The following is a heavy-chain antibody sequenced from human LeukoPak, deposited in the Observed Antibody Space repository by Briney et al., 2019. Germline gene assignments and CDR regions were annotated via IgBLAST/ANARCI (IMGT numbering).Heavy chain of an antibody. CDR3: ARDNPANYFDP. V-gene: IGHV4-59*01. CDR1: GAPITTYC. J-gene: IGHJ5*02. Sequence: SETLSLTCSVSGAPITTYCWSWIRQSPAKGLEWIGYIYYNGGTNYNPSLKSRVAISIDASKNQFSLRLTSVTAADTAVYYCARDNPANYFDPWGQGTLVTVSS. CDR2: IYYNGGT. D-gene: IGHD4/OR15-4a*01.